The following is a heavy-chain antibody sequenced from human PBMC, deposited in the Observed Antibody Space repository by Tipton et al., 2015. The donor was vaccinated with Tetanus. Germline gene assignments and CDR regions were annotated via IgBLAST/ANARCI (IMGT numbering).Heavy chain of an antibody. CDR2: INHSGST. V-gene: IGHV4-34*01. Sequence: TLSLTCAVYGGSFSGYYWSWIRQPPGKGLEWIGEINHSGSTNYNPSLKSRVTISVDTSKNQFSLKLSSVTAADTAVYYCAREVHGDYGPFDAFDIWGQGTMVTVSS. J-gene: IGHJ3*02. CDR1: GGSFSGYY. D-gene: IGHD4-17*01. CDR3: AREVHGDYGPFDAFDI.